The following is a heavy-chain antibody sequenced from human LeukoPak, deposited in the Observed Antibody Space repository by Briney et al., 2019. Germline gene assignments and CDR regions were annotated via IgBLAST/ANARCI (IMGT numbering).Heavy chain of an antibody. V-gene: IGHV3-30-3*01. J-gene: IGHJ4*02. CDR2: ISYDGSNK. CDR1: GFTFSSYA. D-gene: IGHD1-26*01. CDR3: ARDKYPGSGSYYIIDY. Sequence: PGRSLRLSCAASGFTFSSYAMHWVRQAPGKGLEWVAVISYDGSNKYYADSVKGRFTISRDNPKNTLYLQMNSLRAEDTAVYYCARDKYPGSGSYYIIDYWGQGTLVTVSS.